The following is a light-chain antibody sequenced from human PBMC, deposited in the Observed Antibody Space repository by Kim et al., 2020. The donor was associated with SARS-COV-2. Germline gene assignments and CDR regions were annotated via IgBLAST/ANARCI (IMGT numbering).Light chain of an antibody. CDR3: QTWGTGIWV. Sequence: ASVKLTCTLSSGHSSYAIAGHQQQPEKGPRYLMKLNSDGSHNKGDGIPDRFSGSSSGAERYLTISSLQSEDEADYYCQTWGTGIWVFGGGTQLTVL. V-gene: IGLV4-69*01. CDR2: LNSDGSH. J-gene: IGLJ3*02. CDR1: SGHSSYA.